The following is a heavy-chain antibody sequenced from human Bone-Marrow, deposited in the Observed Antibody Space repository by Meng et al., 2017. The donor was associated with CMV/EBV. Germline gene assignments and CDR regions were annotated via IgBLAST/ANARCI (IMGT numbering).Heavy chain of an antibody. CDR2: FDPEDGET. Sequence: ASVKVSCKVSGYTLTELSMHWVRQAPGKGLEWMGGFDPEDGETIYAQKFQGRVTMTEDTSTDTAYMELSSLRSEDTAVYYCAKDLDYDSWSGYVHYYYYGMDVWGQGTTVTVSS. CDR3: AKDLDYDSWSGYVHYYYYGMDV. D-gene: IGHD3-3*01. V-gene: IGHV1-24*01. CDR1: GYTLTELS. J-gene: IGHJ6*02.